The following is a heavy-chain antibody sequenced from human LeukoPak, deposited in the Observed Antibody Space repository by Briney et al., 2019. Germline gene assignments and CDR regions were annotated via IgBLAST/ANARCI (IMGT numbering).Heavy chain of an antibody. CDR3: ARGSGSANWFDP. J-gene: IGHJ5*02. D-gene: IGHD3-10*01. V-gene: IGHV4-38-2*02. Sequence: SETLSLTCTVSGYSISSGYYWGWIRQPPGKGLEWIGSIYHSGSTYYNPSLKSRVTISVDTSKNQFSLKLSSVTAADTAVYYCARGSGSANWFDPWGQGTLVTVSS. CDR1: GYSISSGYY. CDR2: IYHSGST.